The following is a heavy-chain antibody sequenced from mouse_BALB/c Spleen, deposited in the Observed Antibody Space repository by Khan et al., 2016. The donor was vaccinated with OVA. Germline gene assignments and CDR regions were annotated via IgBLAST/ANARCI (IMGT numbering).Heavy chain of an antibody. CDR3: ARGYFGNYEFAY. V-gene: IGHV1S132*01. CDR1: GYTFTSYW. Sequence: QIQLVQSGAELVKPGASVKLSCKTSGYTFTSYWIQWVKQRPGQGLGWIGEIFPGTGTTYYNENFNGKATLTIDTTSSTAYMQLSSLTSEDSAVYFCARGYFGNYEFAYWGQGTLVTVSA. CDR2: IFPGTGTT. J-gene: IGHJ3*01. D-gene: IGHD2-1*01.